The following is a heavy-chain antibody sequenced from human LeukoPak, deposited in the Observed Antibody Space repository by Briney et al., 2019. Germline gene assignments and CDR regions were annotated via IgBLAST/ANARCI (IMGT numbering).Heavy chain of an antibody. CDR3: ARDIDY. CDR1: GFTFSSYA. V-gene: IGHV3-30-3*01. Sequence: GGSLRLTCAASGFTFSSYAMHWVRQAPGKGLEWVAVISYDGSNKYYADSVKGRFTISRDNSKNTLYLQMNSLRAEDTAVYYCARDIDYWGQGTLVTVSS. CDR2: ISYDGSNK. J-gene: IGHJ4*02.